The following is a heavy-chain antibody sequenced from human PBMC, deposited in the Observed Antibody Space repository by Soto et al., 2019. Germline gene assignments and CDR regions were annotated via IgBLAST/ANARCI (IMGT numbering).Heavy chain of an antibody. Sequence: GGSLRLSCAASGFTFSDYYMSWIRQAPGKGLEWVSYISGSGSTIYYADSVKGRFTISRDNAKNSLHLQMNSLRAEDTAVYYCARMSGELRYFDWSYYYYYGMDVWGQGTTVTVSS. CDR3: ARMSGELRYFDWSYYYYYGMDV. D-gene: IGHD3-9*01. V-gene: IGHV3-11*01. J-gene: IGHJ6*02. CDR2: ISGSGSTI. CDR1: GFTFSDYY.